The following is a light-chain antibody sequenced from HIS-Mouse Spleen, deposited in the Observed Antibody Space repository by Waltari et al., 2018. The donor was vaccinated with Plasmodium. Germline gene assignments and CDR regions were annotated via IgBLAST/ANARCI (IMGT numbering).Light chain of an antibody. J-gene: IGLJ2*01. CDR1: SSDVGGYNY. V-gene: IGLV2-8*01. Sequence: QSALTQPPSASGSPGQSVTISCTGTSSDVGGYNYVSWYQQHPGKAPKLMIYEGSKRPSGVPDRFAGSKSGNTASLTVSGRQAEDEADYYCSSYAGSNNLVFGGGTKLTVL. CDR2: EGS. CDR3: SSYAGSNNLV.